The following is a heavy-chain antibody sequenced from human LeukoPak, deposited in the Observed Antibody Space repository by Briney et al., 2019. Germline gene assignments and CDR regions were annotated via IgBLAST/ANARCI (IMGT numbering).Heavy chain of an antibody. D-gene: IGHD1-26*01. J-gene: IGHJ4*02. CDR3: ARGSGRHILDY. CDR1: GFTFSSCW. CDR2: INSDGSST. V-gene: IGHV3-74*01. Sequence: GGSLRLSCAASGFTFSSCWMHWVRQAPGKGLVWVSRINSDGSSTSYADSVKGRFTISRDNAKNTLYLQMNSLRAEDTAVYYCARGSGRHILDYWGQGTLVTVSS.